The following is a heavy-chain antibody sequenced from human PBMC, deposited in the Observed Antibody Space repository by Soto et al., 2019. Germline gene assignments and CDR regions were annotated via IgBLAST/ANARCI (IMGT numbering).Heavy chain of an antibody. J-gene: IGHJ4*02. Sequence: QVHLVQSGAEVKKPGASVKVSCQASGYAFTTYGITWVRQAPGQGLEWMGWISAHNGNTNYAQKLQGRVTVTRDTSTSTAYMELRSLRSDDTAVYYCARGRYGDYWGQGARFTVSS. V-gene: IGHV1-18*01. D-gene: IGHD1-1*01. CDR2: ISAHNGNT. CDR3: ARGRYGDY. CDR1: GYAFTTYG.